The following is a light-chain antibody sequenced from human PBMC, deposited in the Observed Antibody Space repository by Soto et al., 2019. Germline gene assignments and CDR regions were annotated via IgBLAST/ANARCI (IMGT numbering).Light chain of an antibody. Sequence: QSVLTQPRSVSGSPGQSVTLSCTGTSSDVGGYHYVSWYQHHPGKAPKIIIFDVNQRPSGVPDRFSGSKAGNTASLTISGRQTEDEADYYCCSYAGSYTLVFGGGTKLTVL. CDR2: DVN. V-gene: IGLV2-11*01. J-gene: IGLJ2*01. CDR3: CSYAGSYTLV. CDR1: SSDVGGYHY.